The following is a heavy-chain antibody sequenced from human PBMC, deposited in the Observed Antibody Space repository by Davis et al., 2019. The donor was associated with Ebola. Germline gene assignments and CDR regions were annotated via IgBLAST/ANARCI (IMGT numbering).Heavy chain of an antibody. CDR2: IDPSDSYT. V-gene: IGHV5-10-1*01. J-gene: IGHJ6*03. CDR3: ARRAAVGTNYYYYYMDV. Sequence: GGSLRLSCKGSGYSFISYWIGWVRQMPGKGLEWMGRIDPSDSYTDYSPSFQGHVTISTDKSISTAYLQWSSLKASDTAMYYCARRAAVGTNYYYYYMDVWGKGTTVTVSS. CDR1: GYSFISYW. D-gene: IGHD6-13*01.